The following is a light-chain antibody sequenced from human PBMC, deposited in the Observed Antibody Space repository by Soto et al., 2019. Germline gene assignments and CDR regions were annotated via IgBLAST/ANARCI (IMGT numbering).Light chain of an antibody. Sequence: EIVMTQSPATLSVSPGERATLSCRASQSVSDYLAWYQHTPGQPPRLLIYTASTRATGIPARFSGSGSGTEFTLTIRSLQSEDFAVYYCQQSSNWPRTFGQGTRVEIK. V-gene: IGKV3-15*01. J-gene: IGKJ1*01. CDR2: TAS. CDR3: QQSSNWPRT. CDR1: QSVSDY.